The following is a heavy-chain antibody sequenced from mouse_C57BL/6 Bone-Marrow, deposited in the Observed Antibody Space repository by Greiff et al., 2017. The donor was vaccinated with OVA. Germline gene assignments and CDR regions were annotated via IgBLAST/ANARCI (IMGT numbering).Heavy chain of an antibody. J-gene: IGHJ4*01. Sequence: VQLQQSGAELVRPGTSVKVSCKASGYAFTNYLIEWVKQRPGQGLEWIGVINPGSGGTNYNEKLKGKATLTADKSSSTAYMQLSSLTSEDSAVYFCAREGALYYDYDKYYAMDYWGQGTSVTVSS. CDR1: GYAFTNYL. D-gene: IGHD2-4*01. CDR3: AREGALYYDYDKYYAMDY. CDR2: INPGSGGT. V-gene: IGHV1-54*01.